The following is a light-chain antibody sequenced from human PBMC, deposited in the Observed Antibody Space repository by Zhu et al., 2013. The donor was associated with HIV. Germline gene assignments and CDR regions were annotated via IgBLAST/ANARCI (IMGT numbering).Light chain of an antibody. CDR3: QQYDTSPLWT. V-gene: IGKV3-11*02. CDR2: DAS. Sequence: EVVLTQSPATLSLSPGERATLSCRASQSVATYLAWYQQKPGQSPRLLIYDASNGATGIPARFSGSGSGRDFTLTISGLEPEDFAVYYCQQYDTSPLWTFGQGTKV. CDR1: QSVATY. J-gene: IGKJ1*01.